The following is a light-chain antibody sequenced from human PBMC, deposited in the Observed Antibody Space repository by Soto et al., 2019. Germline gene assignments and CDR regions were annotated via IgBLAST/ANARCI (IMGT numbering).Light chain of an antibody. CDR2: DAS. J-gene: IGKJ3*01. Sequence: DIQMTQSPSTLSASVGDRVTITCRASQSISSWLAWYQQKPGKAPKLLIYDASSLESRVPSRFSGSGSGTEFTLTISSLQPDDFATYYCQQYNSYAPETFGPGTKVDIK. CDR1: QSISSW. CDR3: QQYNSYAPET. V-gene: IGKV1-5*01.